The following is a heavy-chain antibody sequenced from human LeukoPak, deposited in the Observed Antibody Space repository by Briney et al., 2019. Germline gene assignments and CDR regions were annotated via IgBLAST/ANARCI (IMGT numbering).Heavy chain of an antibody. CDR3: AREGGSGWSRAFDI. D-gene: IGHD6-19*01. CDR1: GFTFSSYW. V-gene: IGHV3-74*01. Sequence: PGGSLRLSCAASGFTFSSYWMHWVRQAPGKGLVWVSRINSDGSSTGYADSVKGRFTISRDNAKNTLYLQMNSLRAEDTAVYYCAREGGSGWSRAFDIWGQGTMVTVSS. CDR2: INSDGSST. J-gene: IGHJ3*02.